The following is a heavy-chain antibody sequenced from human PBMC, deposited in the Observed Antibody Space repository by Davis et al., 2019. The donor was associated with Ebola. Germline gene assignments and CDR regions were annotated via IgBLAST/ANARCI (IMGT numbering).Heavy chain of an antibody. J-gene: IGHJ4*02. D-gene: IGHD1-26*01. Sequence: SETLSLTCAVYGGSFSGYYWSWIRQPPGKGLEWIGEINHSGSTYYNPSLKSRVTISVDTSKNQFSPKLSSVTAADTAVYYCARRSGSFAFDYWGQGTLVTVSS. CDR1: GGSFSGYY. CDR2: INHSGST. CDR3: ARRSGSFAFDY. V-gene: IGHV4-34*01.